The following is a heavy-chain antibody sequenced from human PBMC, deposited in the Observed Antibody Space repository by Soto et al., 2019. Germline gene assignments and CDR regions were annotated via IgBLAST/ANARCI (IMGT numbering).Heavy chain of an antibody. V-gene: IGHV1-18*01. CDR3: ARSSGTSYIWFDP. Sequence: QVQLVQSATEVKKPGASVKVSCKSSCYAFSTYGISWVRQAPGQGLEWMAWISAYNGDSNYAQHLQDRVTLTTDTSTSPAYMERRSLRSDDTAVYFCARSSGTSYIWFDPWGQGTLVIVSP. CDR1: CYAFSTYG. CDR2: ISAYNGDS. D-gene: IGHD1-26*01. J-gene: IGHJ5*02.